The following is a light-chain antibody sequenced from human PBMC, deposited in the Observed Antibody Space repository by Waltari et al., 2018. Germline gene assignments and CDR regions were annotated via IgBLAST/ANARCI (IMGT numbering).Light chain of an antibody. V-gene: IGKV3-20*01. J-gene: IGKJ1*01. CDR3: QKYVNLPAT. CDR2: DAS. Sequence: EIVLTQSPGTLSLSPGERATLSCRANQSVSKYLAWYQQKPGQAPRLLIYDASTRATGIPDRFSGSGSVTDFSLTISRLEPEDFAVYYCQKYVNLPATFGQGTKVEIK. CDR1: QSVSKY.